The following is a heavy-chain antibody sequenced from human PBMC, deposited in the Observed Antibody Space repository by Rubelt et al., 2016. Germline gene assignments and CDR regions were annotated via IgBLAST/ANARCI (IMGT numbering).Heavy chain of an antibody. J-gene: IGHJ4*02. Sequence: TFSSYAMHWVRQAPGKGLEWVAVISYDGSNKYYADSVKGRFTISRDNSKNTLYLQMNSLRAEDTAVYYCARGRGYYDSSGQIEYWGQGTLVTVSS. D-gene: IGHD3-22*01. CDR2: ISYDGSNK. CDR1: TFSSYA. V-gene: IGHV3-30*04. CDR3: ARGRGYYDSSGQIEY.